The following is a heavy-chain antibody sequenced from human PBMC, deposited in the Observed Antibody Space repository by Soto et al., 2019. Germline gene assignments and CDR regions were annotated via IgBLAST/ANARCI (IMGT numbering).Heavy chain of an antibody. V-gene: IGHV4-59*12. Sequence: SETLSLTCTVSGGSISSYYWSWIRQPPGKGLEWIGNIYYSGSTKYNPSLKSRVTISVDTSKNQFSLKLSSVTAADTAVYYCAAEDGIAADGSYYQHWGQGTLVTVSS. CDR1: GGSISSYY. D-gene: IGHD6-13*01. J-gene: IGHJ1*01. CDR2: IYYSGST. CDR3: AAEDGIAADGSYYQH.